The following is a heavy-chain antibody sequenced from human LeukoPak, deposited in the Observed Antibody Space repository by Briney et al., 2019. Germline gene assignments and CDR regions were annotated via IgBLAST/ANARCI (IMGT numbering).Heavy chain of an antibody. CDR1: GGTFSSYA. Sequence: ASVKVSCKASGGTFSSYAISWVRQAPGQGLEWMGWISAYNGNTNYAQKLQGRVTMTTDTSTSTAYMELRSLRSDDTAVYYCARAQYYYDSSGPLYWGQGTLVTVSS. CDR3: ARAQYYYDSSGPLY. V-gene: IGHV1-18*01. D-gene: IGHD3-22*01. CDR2: ISAYNGNT. J-gene: IGHJ4*02.